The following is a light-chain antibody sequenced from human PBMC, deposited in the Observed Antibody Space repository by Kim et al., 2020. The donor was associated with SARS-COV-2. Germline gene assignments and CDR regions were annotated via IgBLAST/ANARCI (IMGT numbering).Light chain of an antibody. CDR2: GAS. Sequence: SGSPGEGATLTCRASQSVSSNLAWYQRKPGQAPRLLIYGASTRAAGIPARFSGSGSGTEFTLTISSLQSEDFAIYYCQQYNKWPTFGQGTRLEIK. V-gene: IGKV3-15*01. CDR3: QQYNKWPT. J-gene: IGKJ5*01. CDR1: QSVSSN.